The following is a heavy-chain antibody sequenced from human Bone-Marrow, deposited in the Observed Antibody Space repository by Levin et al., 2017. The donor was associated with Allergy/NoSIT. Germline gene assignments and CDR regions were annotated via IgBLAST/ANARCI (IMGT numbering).Heavy chain of an antibody. D-gene: IGHD3-22*01. CDR3: ARELGAYYYDSSGYS. Sequence: PGGSLRLSCAASGFTFSSYSMNWVRQAPGKGLEWVSSISSSSSYIYYADSVKGRFTISRDNAKNSLYLQMNSLRAEDTAVYYCARELGAYYYDSSGYSGGQGTLVTVSS. J-gene: IGHJ4*02. V-gene: IGHV3-21*01. CDR2: ISSSSSYI. CDR1: GFTFSSYS.